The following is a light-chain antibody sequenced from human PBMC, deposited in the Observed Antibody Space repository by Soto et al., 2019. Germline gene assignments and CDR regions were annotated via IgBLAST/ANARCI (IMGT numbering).Light chain of an antibody. Sequence: QSVLTQPPSVSGAPGQRVTISCTGSSSNIGAGYDVHWYQQLPGTAPKLLIYGNSNRPSGVPDRFSGSKSGTSASLDITGLQAEDEADYYCQSYDSSLSGWVFGRGTKLTVL. V-gene: IGLV1-40*01. CDR1: SSNIGAGYD. J-gene: IGLJ3*02. CDR2: GNS. CDR3: QSYDSSLSGWV.